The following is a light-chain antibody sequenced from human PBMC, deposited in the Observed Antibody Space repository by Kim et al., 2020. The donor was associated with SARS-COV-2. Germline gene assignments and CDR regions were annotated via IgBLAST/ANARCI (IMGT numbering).Light chain of an antibody. V-gene: IGKV3-11*01. J-gene: IGKJ1*01. CDR2: DAS. Sequence: LCPGERATLSCRASQNINAYLAWYQQKPGQAPRLLIYDASNRAAGSPARFSGSGSGTDYTLTISSLEPEDFAVYYCQQHSNWPWTFGQGTKVDIK. CDR3: QQHSNWPWT. CDR1: QNINAY.